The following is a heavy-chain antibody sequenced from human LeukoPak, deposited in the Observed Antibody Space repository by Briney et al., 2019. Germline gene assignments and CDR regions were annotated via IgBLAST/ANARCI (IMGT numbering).Heavy chain of an antibody. CDR3: APPPPNTTGTTRGAGLSV. D-gene: IGHD1-1*01. V-gene: IGHV1-46*01. CDR2: INPSGGST. Sequence: ASVKVSCKASGYTFTSYYMHWVRQAPGQGLEWMGIINPSGGSTSYAQKFQGRVTMTRDTSTSTVYMELSSLRSEDTAMYYCAPPPPNTTGTTRGAGLSVWGQGTLVTVSS. J-gene: IGHJ4*02. CDR1: GYTFTSYY.